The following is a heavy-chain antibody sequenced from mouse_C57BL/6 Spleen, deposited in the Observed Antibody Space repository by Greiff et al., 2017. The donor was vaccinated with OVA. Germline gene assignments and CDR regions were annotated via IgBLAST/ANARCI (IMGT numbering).Heavy chain of an antibody. CDR1: GFAFSSSW. CDR2: IYPGDGDT. V-gene: IGHV1-82*01. CDR3: AKYAMDY. Sequence: VQLQQSGPELVKPGASVKLSCKASGFAFSSSWMTWVQQRPGKGLEWIGRIYPGDGDTYYTGKFKGKVTMSADNSTSTAYMQLSSLAAEDSAVYFCAKYAMDYWGQGTAVTVSS. J-gene: IGHJ4*01.